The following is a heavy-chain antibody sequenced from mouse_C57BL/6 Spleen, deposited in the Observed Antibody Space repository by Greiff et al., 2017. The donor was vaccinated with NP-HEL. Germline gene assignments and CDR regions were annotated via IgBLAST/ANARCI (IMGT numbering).Heavy chain of an antibody. Sequence: VQLQQSGAELARPGASVKMSCKASGYTFTSYTMHWVKQRPGQGLEWIGYINPSSGYTKYNQKFKDKATLTADKSSSTAYMQLSSLTSEDSAVYYCARNDYGGSLYAMDYWGQGTSVTVSS. CDR1: GYTFTSYT. V-gene: IGHV1-4*01. CDR2: INPSSGYT. J-gene: IGHJ4*01. D-gene: IGHD1-1*01. CDR3: ARNDYGGSLYAMDY.